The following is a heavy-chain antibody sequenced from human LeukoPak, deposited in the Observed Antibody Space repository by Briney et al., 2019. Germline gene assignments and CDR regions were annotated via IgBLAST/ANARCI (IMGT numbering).Heavy chain of an antibody. CDR3: ARSGISMIVVS. Sequence: RWSLRLSCAASGFTFSSYSMNWVRQAPGKGLEWVSSISSSSSYIYYADSVKGRFTISRDNAKNSLYLQMNSLRAEDTAVYYCARSGISMIVVSWGQGTLVTVSS. J-gene: IGHJ4*02. D-gene: IGHD3-22*01. V-gene: IGHV3-21*01. CDR2: ISSSSSYI. CDR1: GFTFSSYS.